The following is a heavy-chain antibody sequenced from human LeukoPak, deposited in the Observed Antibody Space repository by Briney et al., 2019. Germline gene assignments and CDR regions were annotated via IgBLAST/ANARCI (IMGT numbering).Heavy chain of an antibody. CDR1: GGSISSYY. V-gene: IGHV4-59*12. Sequence: SETLSLTCTVSGGSISSYYWSWIRQPPGKGLEWIGYIYYSGSTNYNPSLKSRVTISVDKSKNQFSLKLSSVTAADTAVYYCASRSTSFYSIRSDYWGQGTLVTVSS. J-gene: IGHJ4*02. D-gene: IGHD2-2*01. CDR2: IYYSGST. CDR3: ASRSTSFYSIRSDY.